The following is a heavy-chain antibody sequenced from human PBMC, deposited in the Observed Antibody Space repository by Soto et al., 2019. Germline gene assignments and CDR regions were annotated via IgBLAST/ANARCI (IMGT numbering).Heavy chain of an antibody. CDR2: IKQDGSEK. D-gene: IGHD6-6*01. V-gene: IGHV3-7*01. CDR3: ASWAARPPPYYYYYGMDV. CDR1: GFTFSSYW. J-gene: IGHJ6*02. Sequence: GGSLRLSCAASGFTFSSYWMSWVRQAPGKGLEWVANIKQDGSEKYYVDSVKGRFTISRDNAKNSLYLQMNSLRAEDTAVYYCASWAARPPPYYYYYGMDVWGQGTTVTVSS.